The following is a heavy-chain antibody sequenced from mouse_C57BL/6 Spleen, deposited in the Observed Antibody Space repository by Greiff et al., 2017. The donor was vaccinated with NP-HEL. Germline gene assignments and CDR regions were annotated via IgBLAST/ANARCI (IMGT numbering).Heavy chain of an antibody. J-gene: IGHJ2*01. CDR2: IVPSDSYT. V-gene: IGHV1-59*01. Sequence: QVQLKQPGAELVRPGTSVKLSCTASGYTFTSYWMHWVKQRPGQGLEWIGVIVPSDSYTNYNQKFKGKATLTVDTSSSPAYMQLSSLTAEDSAVYYCARALRREYYFDYWGQGTTLTVSS. CDR3: ARALRREYYFDY. CDR1: GYTFTSYW. D-gene: IGHD1-1*01.